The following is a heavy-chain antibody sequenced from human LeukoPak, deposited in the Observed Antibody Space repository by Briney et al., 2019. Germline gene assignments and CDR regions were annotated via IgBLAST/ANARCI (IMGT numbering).Heavy chain of an antibody. V-gene: IGHV1-69*04. J-gene: IGHJ5*02. CDR3: ARGNYGDPNWFDP. CDR2: IVPIVEIT. D-gene: IGHD4-17*01. Sequence: SVKVSCKASGDTLNNDDITWVRQAPGRGLEWMGRIVPIVEITNYAESFQGRVTITADKSTNTFYMQLASLMSSDTAIYFCARGNYGDPNWFDPWGQGTLVTDSS. CDR1: GDTLNNDD.